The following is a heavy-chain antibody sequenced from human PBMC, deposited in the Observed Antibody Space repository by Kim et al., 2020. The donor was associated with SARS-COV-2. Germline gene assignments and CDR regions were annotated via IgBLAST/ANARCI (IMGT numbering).Heavy chain of an antibody. CDR3: ARVLVGATGGDWFDP. Sequence: ASVKVSCKASGYTFTSYGISWVRQAPGQGLEWMGWISAYNGNTNYAQKLQGRVTMTTDTSTSTAYMELRSLRSDDTAVYYCARVLVGATGGDWFDPWGQGTLVTVSS. CDR2: ISAYNGNT. CDR1: GYTFTSYG. V-gene: IGHV1-18*01. D-gene: IGHD1-26*01. J-gene: IGHJ5*02.